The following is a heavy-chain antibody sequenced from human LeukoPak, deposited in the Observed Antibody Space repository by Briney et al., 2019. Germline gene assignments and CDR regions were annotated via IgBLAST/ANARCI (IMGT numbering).Heavy chain of an antibody. Sequence: SVKVSCKASGGTFSNYAISWVRQAPGQGLEWMGGIIPIFGTANYAHQFQGRVTITADKSTSTAYMELSSLRSEDTAVYYCARVSGYCSSTSCTSFDYWGQGTLVTVSS. J-gene: IGHJ4*02. CDR1: GGTFSNYA. CDR2: IIPIFGTA. CDR3: ARVSGYCSSTSCTSFDY. D-gene: IGHD2-2*01. V-gene: IGHV1-69*06.